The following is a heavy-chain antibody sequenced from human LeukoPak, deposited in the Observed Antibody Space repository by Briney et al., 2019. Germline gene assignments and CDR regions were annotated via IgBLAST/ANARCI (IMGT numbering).Heavy chain of an antibody. D-gene: IGHD2-2*01. CDR2: INHSGST. Sequence: SETLSLTCAVYGGSFSGYYWSWIRQPPGKGLEWIGEINHSGSTNYNPSLKSRVTISVDTSKNQFSLKLSSVTAADTAVYYCARGYAMPDYWGQGTLSPSPQ. V-gene: IGHV4-34*01. CDR1: GGSFSGYY. J-gene: IGHJ4*02. CDR3: ARGYAMPDY.